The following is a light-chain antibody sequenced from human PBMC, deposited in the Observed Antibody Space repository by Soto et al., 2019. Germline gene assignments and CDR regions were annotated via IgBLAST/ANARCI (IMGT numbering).Light chain of an antibody. J-gene: IGKJ3*01. V-gene: IGKV1-9*01. CDR1: QGISSY. CDR3: QQLHSYPPF. CDR2: AAS. Sequence: DIQLTQSPSFLSASVGDRVTITCRASQGISSYLAWHQQKPGKAPKLLVYAASTLQSGGPSRFSGSGSGTEFTLTIASLQPEDFATYYCQQLHSYPPFFGAGTKVVIK.